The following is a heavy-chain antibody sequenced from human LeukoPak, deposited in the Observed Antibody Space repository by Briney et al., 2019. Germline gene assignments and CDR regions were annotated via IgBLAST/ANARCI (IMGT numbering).Heavy chain of an antibody. V-gene: IGHV1-69*04. D-gene: IGHD1-26*01. J-gene: IGHJ3*02. CDR3: ARGLLGEGAFDI. CDR2: IIPILGIA. Sequence: SVKVSCKASGGTFSSYAISWVRQAPGQGLEWMGRIIPILGIANYAQKFQGRVTITADKSTSTAYMELSSLRSEDTAVYYCARGLLGEGAFDIWGQGTMVTVSS. CDR1: GGTFSSYA.